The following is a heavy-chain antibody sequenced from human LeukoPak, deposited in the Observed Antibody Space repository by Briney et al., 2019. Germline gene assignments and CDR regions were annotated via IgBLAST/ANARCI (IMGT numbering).Heavy chain of an antibody. CDR2: IYSGGST. J-gene: IGHJ6*03. V-gene: IGHV3-66*01. CDR3: ARSSRDGYNLIDYMDV. CDR1: GFTVSSNY. D-gene: IGHD5-24*01. Sequence: GGSLRLSCAASGFTVSSNYMSWVRQAPGKGLEWVSVIYSGGSTYYADSVKGRFTISRDNSKNTLYLQMSSLRAEDTAVYYCARSSRDGYNLIDYMDVWGKGTTVTVSS.